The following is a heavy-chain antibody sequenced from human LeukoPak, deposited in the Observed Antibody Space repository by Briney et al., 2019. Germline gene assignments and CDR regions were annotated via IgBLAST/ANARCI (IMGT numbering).Heavy chain of an antibody. V-gene: IGHV3-30*01. D-gene: IGHD1-7*01. J-gene: IGHJ5*02. CDR1: GFTFSSYA. Sequence: PGGSLRLSCAASGFTFSSYAMHWVRQAPGKGLEWVAVISYDGSNEYYADSVKGRFTISRDNSKNTLYLQMNSLRAEDTAVYYCARDTTGTTLGWFDPWGQGTLVTVSS. CDR2: ISYDGSNE. CDR3: ARDTTGTTLGWFDP.